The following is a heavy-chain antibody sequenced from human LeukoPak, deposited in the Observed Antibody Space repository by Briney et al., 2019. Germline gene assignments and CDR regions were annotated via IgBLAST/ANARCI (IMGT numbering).Heavy chain of an antibody. D-gene: IGHD2-15*01. V-gene: IGHV3-30*18. CDR1: GFTFSSYG. CDR2: ISYDGSNK. J-gene: IGHJ3*02. Sequence: PGRSLRLSCAASGFTFSSYGMHWVRQAPGKGLEWVAVISYDGSNKYYADSVKGRFTISRDNSKNTLYLQMNSLRAEDTAVYYCAKDLGDIVVVVAANHDAFDIWGQGTMVTVSS. CDR3: AKDLGDIVVVVAANHDAFDI.